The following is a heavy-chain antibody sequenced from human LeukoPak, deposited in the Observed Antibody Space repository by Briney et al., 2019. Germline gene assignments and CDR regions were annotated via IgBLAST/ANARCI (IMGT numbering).Heavy chain of an antibody. CDR3: ASYVWGGYRYRGGAFDI. CDR1: GGSISSGDYY. J-gene: IGHJ3*02. V-gene: IGHV4-30-4*01. CDR2: IYYSGST. Sequence: EPSQTLSLTCTVSGGSISSGDYYWSWIRQPPGKGLEWIGYIYYSGSTYYNPSLKSRVTISVDTSKNQFSLKLSSVTAADTAVYYCASYVWGGYRYRGGAFDIWGQGTMVTVSS. D-gene: IGHD3-16*02.